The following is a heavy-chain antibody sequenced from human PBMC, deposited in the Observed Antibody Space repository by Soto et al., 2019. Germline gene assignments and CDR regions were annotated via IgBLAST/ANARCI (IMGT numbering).Heavy chain of an antibody. CDR1: GGSISSTSYY. Sequence: QLQLQESGPGLVKPSETLSLTCSVSGGSISSTSYYWGWIRQPPGKGLEWIGNVLYSGSAHYNPSLRSRVTISVDTSKKQFYLKVNSVTAADTAVYYCARRPYDISTGSVDLWGQGTLVTVSS. V-gene: IGHV4-39*01. D-gene: IGHD3-9*01. J-gene: IGHJ5*02. CDR3: ARRPYDISTGSVDL. CDR2: VLYSGSA.